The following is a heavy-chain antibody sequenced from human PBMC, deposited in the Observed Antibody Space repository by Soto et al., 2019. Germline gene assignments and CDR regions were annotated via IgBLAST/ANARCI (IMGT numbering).Heavy chain of an antibody. CDR3: ARGGGGGLFDP. J-gene: IGHJ5*02. Sequence: GGSLRLSCATSGFSFSDSYTSWIRQAPGKGLEWISYISPRSTFRDYAESVKGRFTISRDSVKNSLYLQMNNLTAGDTGVYYCARGGGGGLFDPWGQGSLVTVS. CDR2: ISPRSTFR. V-gene: IGHV3-11*06. D-gene: IGHD2-21*01. CDR1: GFSFSDSY.